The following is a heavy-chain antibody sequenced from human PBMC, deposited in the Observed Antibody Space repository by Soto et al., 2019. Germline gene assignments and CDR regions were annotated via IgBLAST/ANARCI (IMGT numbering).Heavy chain of an antibody. CDR3: TVWGSGNDFGAA. CDR2: SKNKADSYTT. J-gene: IGHJ4*02. V-gene: IGHV3-72*01. Sequence: EVQLVESGGGLVQPGGSLRLSCAASGFTFSDHYMDWVRQAPGKGLEWFGRSKNKADSYTTEYAASVKGRFTISRDGSKNSLFLQMNSLKTEDTALYYCTVWGSGNDFGAAWGQGILVTVSS. D-gene: IGHD3-10*01. CDR1: GFTFSDHY.